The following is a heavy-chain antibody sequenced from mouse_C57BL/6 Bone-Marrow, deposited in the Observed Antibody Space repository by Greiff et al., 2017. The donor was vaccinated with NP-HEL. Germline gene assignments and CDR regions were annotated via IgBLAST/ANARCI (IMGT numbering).Heavy chain of an antibody. CDR2: INYDGSST. D-gene: IGHD2-1*01. CDR3: AREGFYYGNYFDY. J-gene: IGHJ2*01. CDR1: GFTFSDYY. Sequence: EVKLMESEGGLVQPGSSMKLSCTASGFTFSDYYMAWVRQVPEKGLEWVANINYDGSSTYYLDSLKSRFIISRDNAKNILYLQMSSLKSEDTATYYCAREGFYYGNYFDYWGQGTTLTVSS. V-gene: IGHV5-16*01.